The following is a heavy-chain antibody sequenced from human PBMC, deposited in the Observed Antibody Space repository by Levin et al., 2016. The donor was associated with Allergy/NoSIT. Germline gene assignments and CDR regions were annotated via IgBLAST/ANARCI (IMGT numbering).Heavy chain of an antibody. J-gene: IGHJ5*02. V-gene: IGHV1-3*01. CDR2: INAGNGNT. CDR3: ARDERATVTPWNWFDP. Sequence: WVRQAPGQRLEWMGWINAGNGNTKYSQKFQGRVTITRDTSASTAYMELSSLRSEDTAVYYCARDERATVTPWNWFDPWGQGTLVTVSS. D-gene: IGHD4-11*01.